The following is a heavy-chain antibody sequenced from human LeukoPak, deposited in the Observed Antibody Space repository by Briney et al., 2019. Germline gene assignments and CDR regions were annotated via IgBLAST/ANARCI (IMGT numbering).Heavy chain of an antibody. J-gene: IGHJ3*02. Sequence: SEALSLTCTVSGGSISSYYWSWIRQPPGKGLEWIGYIYYSGSTNYNPSLKSRVTISVDTSKNQFSLKLSSVTAADTAVYYCARDFCGGDCLFLEPGAFDIWGQGTMVTVSS. CDR1: GGSISSYY. D-gene: IGHD2-21*02. CDR2: IYYSGST. CDR3: ARDFCGGDCLFLEPGAFDI. V-gene: IGHV4-59*01.